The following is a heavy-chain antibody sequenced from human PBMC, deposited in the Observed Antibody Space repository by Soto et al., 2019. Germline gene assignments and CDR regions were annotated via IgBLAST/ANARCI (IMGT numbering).Heavy chain of an antibody. Sequence: QITLKESGPTLVKPTQTLTLTFTFSGFSLTNRGVGVVWIRQPPGKALVWLAVIYWDDVKRYSPSLKSRLTITNDTSTNRVVPTTTNTDPAYTATNFCGHRTTTVTLSFDPWGQGTLVTVSS. CDR2: IYWDDVK. J-gene: IGHJ5*02. D-gene: IGHD4-17*01. CDR3: GHRTTTVTLSFDP. V-gene: IGHV2-5*02. CDR1: GFSLTNRGVG.